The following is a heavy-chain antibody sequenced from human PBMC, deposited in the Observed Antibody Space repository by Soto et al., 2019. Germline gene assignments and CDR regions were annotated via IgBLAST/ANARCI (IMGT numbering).Heavy chain of an antibody. V-gene: IGHV4-31*03. CDR3: AREGGNSSGCMDV. CDR1: GCSISSGGYY. D-gene: IGHD6-19*01. J-gene: IGHJ6*02. Sequence: QVQLQESGPGLVKPSQTLSLTCTVSGCSISSGGYYCSWIRQHPGKGLEWIGYIYYSGSTYYNPSLKSRVTISVDTSKNQFSLKLSSVTAADTAVYYCAREGGNSSGCMDVWGQGTTVTVSS. CDR2: IYYSGST.